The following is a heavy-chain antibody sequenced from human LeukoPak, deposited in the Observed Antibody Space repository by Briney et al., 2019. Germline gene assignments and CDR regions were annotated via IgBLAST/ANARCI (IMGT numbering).Heavy chain of an antibody. CDR3: AKFPGDYDILTGYPYYFDY. J-gene: IGHJ4*02. Sequence: ETLSLTCTVSGGSISSGGYYWSWIRQHPGKGLEWVSAISGSGGSTYYADSVKGRFTISRDNSKNTLYLQMNSLRAEDTAVYYCAKFPGDYDILTGYPYYFDYWGQGTLVTVSS. D-gene: IGHD3-9*01. V-gene: IGHV3-23*01. CDR2: ISGSGGST. CDR1: GGSISSGGYY.